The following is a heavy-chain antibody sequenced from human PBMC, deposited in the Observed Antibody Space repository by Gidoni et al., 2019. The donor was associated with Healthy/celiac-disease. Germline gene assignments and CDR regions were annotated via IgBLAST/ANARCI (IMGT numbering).Heavy chain of an antibody. CDR3: AKDETSRLAPYYFDY. J-gene: IGHJ4*02. D-gene: IGHD1-1*01. CDR2: ISGGGGST. V-gene: IGHV3-23*01. CDR1: GFTFSSYA. Sequence: EVQLLESGGGLVQPGGSLRLSWAAAGFTFSSYAMCWVRQGPGKGMEWVSAISGGGGSTYCADSVKGRFTISRDNSKNTLYLQMNSLRAEDTAVYYCAKDETSRLAPYYFDYWGQGTLVTVSS.